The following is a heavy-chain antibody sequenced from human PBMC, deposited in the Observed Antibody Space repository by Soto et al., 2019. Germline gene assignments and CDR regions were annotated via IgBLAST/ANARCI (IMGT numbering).Heavy chain of an antibody. D-gene: IGHD2-15*01. CDR3: AKDRAYCSRGSCLHYYYYYGLDV. V-gene: IGHV3-74*01. J-gene: IGHJ6*02. Sequence: GGSLRLSCVGSGLTLSNYWMYWIRQVPGKGLEWVSRINSDGSRTHYADSVKGRFIISRDNANNTLYLQVNSVRAEDTAAYFCAKDRAYCSRGSCLHYYYYYGLDVWGPGTTVTVSS. CDR1: GLTLSNYW. CDR2: INSDGSRT.